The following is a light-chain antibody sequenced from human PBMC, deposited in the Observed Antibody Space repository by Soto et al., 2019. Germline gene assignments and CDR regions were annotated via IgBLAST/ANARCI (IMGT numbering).Light chain of an antibody. CDR1: SSDVGSYNL. CDR3: SSSTLTSYV. J-gene: IGLJ1*01. Sequence: QSVLTQPASVSGSPGQSITISCTGTSSDVGSYNLVSWYQQHPGKAPKLIIYEDNKRPSGVSNRFSGSKSGNTASLTISGLQAEDEADYYCSSSTLTSYVFGTGTKVTVL. CDR2: EDN. V-gene: IGLV2-14*02.